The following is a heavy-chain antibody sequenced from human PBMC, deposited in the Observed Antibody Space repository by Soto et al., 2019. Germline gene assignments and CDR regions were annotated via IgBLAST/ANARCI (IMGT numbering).Heavy chain of an antibody. V-gene: IGHV3-30*03. Sequence: QVQLVESGGGVVQPGRSLRLSCAASGFTFSSYGMHWVRQAPGKGLEWVAVISYDGSNKYYADSVKGRFTISRDNSKNTLYLQMNSLRAEDTAVYYCATMGVTIFGVVPTPEKDDYWGQGTLVTFSS. CDR3: ATMGVTIFGVVPTPEKDDY. CDR1: GFTFSSYG. J-gene: IGHJ4*02. D-gene: IGHD3-3*01. CDR2: ISYDGSNK.